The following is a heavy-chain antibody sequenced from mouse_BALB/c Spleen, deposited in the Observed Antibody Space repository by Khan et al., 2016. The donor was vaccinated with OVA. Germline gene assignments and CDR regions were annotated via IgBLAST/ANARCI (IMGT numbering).Heavy chain of an antibody. D-gene: IGHD1-1*01. CDR1: GISITSGNYR. Sequence: EVQLVESGPGLVKPSQTVSLTCTVTGISITSGNYRWSWIRQFPGNKLEWIVNIYYSGTVTYNPSLTSRTTITRDTSKNTFFLEMNSLTAEDTATYYCARDYGSLYWFFDVWGAGTTVTVSS. J-gene: IGHJ1*01. CDR3: ARDYGSLYWFFDV. CDR2: IYYSGTV. V-gene: IGHV3-5*02.